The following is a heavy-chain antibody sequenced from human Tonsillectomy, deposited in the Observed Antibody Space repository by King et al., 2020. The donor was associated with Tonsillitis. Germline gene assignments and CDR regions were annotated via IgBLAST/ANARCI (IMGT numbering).Heavy chain of an antibody. CDR1: GFTFSNYG. D-gene: IGHD1-1*01. CDR2: IDHSGRTT. J-gene: IGHJ4*02. CDR3: AKGSCNYYFDY. Sequence: VQLVESGGGLVQPGGSLRLSCAASGFTFSNYGMSWVRQAPGKGLEWVSTIDHSGRTTYYADSVKGRFTISRDNSKNTLHLQMNRLRVEDTAVYYCAKGSCNYYFDYWGQGTVYTVSS. V-gene: IGHV3-23*04.